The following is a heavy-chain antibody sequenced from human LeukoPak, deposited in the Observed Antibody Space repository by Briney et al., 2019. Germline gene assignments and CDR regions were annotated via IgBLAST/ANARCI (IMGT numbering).Heavy chain of an antibody. D-gene: IGHD1-26*01. J-gene: IGHJ3*02. CDR2: IYYSEST. CDR1: GGSISSGDYY. CDR3: ARREVGNALDI. Sequence: SQTLSLTCTVSGGSISSGDYYWSWIRQPPGKGLEGIGYIYYSESTYYNPSLRRRVTISVYTSKNQFSLKLSSVTAADTAVYYCARREVGNALDICGQGTMVTVSS. V-gene: IGHV4-30-4*01.